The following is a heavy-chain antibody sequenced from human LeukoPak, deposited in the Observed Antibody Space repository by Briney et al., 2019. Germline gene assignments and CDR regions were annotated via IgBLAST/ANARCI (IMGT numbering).Heavy chain of an antibody. Sequence: PGGSLRLSCAASGFTFSSYGMHWVRQAPGKGLEWVAVISYDGSNKYYADSVKGRFTISRANSKNTLYLQMNSLRAEDTAVYYCANLKGRDGYNAANDYWGQGTLVTVSS. J-gene: IGHJ4*02. CDR3: ANLKGRDGYNAANDY. CDR1: GFTFSSYG. D-gene: IGHD5-24*01. CDR2: ISYDGSNK. V-gene: IGHV3-30*18.